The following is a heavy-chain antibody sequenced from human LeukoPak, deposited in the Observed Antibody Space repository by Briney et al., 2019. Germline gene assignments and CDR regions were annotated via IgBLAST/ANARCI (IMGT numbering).Heavy chain of an antibody. J-gene: IGHJ4*02. CDR2: IWYDGSNK. Sequence: GRSLRLSCAASGFTFSSYGMHWVRQAPGKGLEWLAVIWYDGSNKYYADSVKGRFTISRDNSKNTLYLQMNSLRAEDTAVYYCAKESDYYGSGSSVRRYFDYWGQGTLVTVSS. D-gene: IGHD3-10*01. CDR3: AKESDYYGSGSSVRRYFDY. V-gene: IGHV3-33*06. CDR1: GFTFSSYG.